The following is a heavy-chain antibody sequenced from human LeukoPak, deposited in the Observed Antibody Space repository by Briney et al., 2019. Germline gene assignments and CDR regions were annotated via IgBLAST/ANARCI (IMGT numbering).Heavy chain of an antibody. CDR3: ARSSSSYNWFDP. CDR2: INHSGGT. D-gene: IGHD6-6*01. Sequence: SETLSLTCAVYGGSFSGYYWSWIRQPPGKGLEWIGEINHSGGTNYNPSLKSRVTISVDTSKNQFSLKLSSVTAEDTAVYYCARSSSSYNWFDPWGQGTLVTVSS. J-gene: IGHJ5*02. V-gene: IGHV4-34*01. CDR1: GGSFSGYY.